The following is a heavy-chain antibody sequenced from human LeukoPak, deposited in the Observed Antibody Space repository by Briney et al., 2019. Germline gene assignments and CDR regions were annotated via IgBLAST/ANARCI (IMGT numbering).Heavy chain of an antibody. CDR1: GGSISSYY. CDR2: IYYSGST. D-gene: IGHD3-22*01. J-gene: IGHJ6*03. Sequence: SETLSLTCTVSGGSISSYYWSWIRQPPGKGLEWIGNIYYSGSTNYNPSLKSRVTISVDTSKNQFSLKLSSVPAADTAVYYCTRGSIAYYSMDVWGKGTTVTISS. V-gene: IGHV4-59*01. CDR3: TRGSIAYYSMDV.